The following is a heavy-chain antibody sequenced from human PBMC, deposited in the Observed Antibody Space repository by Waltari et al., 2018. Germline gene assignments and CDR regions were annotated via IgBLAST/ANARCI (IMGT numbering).Heavy chain of an antibody. CDR3: ARGRDGYIQDVFDI. J-gene: IGHJ3*02. V-gene: IGHV3-48*01. CDR1: GFPFSPYN. Sequence: EVQLVESGGGMVQPGESLRLYCAASGFPFSPYNMNWVRQAPGKGLEWVSYISSSTTTYYADYVKGRFTISRDNAKNSLYLQMNSLRAEDTALYYCARGRDGYIQDVFDIWGQGTMVSVSS. D-gene: IGHD5-12*01. CDR2: ISSSTTT.